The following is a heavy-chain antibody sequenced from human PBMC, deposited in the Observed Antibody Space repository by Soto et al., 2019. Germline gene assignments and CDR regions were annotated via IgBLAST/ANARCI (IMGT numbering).Heavy chain of an antibody. CDR1: GFTFSSYA. CDR3: ALYLDDIGTVYAFDV. J-gene: IGHJ3*01. D-gene: IGHD3-9*01. CDR2: ISGSGGST. Sequence: GGSLRLSCAASGFTFSSYAMSWVRQAPGKGLEWVSAISGSGGSTYYADSVKGRFTISRDNSKNMLYLQMNSLRAEDTAVYYCALYLDDIGTVYAFDVEGQGTMVTVSS. V-gene: IGHV3-23*01.